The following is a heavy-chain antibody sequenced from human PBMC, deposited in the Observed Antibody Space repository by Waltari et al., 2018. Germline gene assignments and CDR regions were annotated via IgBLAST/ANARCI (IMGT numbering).Heavy chain of an antibody. D-gene: IGHD2-2*01. CDR1: GFTVSSYW. CDR3: ARGRSRSDY. J-gene: IGHJ4*02. CDR2: IKQDGSEE. Sequence: EVQLVESGGGLVQPGGSLRLSCAASGFTVSSYWMSWVRQAPGKGVEWVANIKQDGSEEYYVDSVKGRFTISRDNAKNSLYLQMNSLRAEDTAVYYCARGRSRSDYWGPGTLVTVSS. V-gene: IGHV3-7*01.